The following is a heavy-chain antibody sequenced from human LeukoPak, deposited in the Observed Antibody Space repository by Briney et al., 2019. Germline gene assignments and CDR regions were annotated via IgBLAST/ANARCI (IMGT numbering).Heavy chain of an antibody. Sequence: SETLSLTCTVSGGSISSGGYYWSWIRQPPGKGLEWIGYIYHRGSTYYNPSLKSRVTISVDTSKNQFSLKLSSVSAADTAVYFCARGYRVATSFDYWGQGTLVTVSS. CDR3: ARGYRVATSFDY. D-gene: IGHD5-12*01. V-gene: IGHV4-30-2*01. CDR2: IYHRGST. J-gene: IGHJ4*02. CDR1: GGSISSGGYY.